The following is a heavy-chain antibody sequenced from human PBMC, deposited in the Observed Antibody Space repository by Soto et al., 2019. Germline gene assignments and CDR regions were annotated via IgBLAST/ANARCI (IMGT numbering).Heavy chain of an antibody. V-gene: IGHV4-30-2*01. CDR2: IYHSGST. Sequence: SETLSLTCAVSGGSISSGGYSWSWIRQPPGKGLEWIGYIYHSGSTYYNPSLKSRVTISVDRSKNQFSLKLSSVTAADTAVYYCARSSVCGFGELFRPPYYYGMGVWGQGTTLTVSS. CDR1: GGSISSGGYS. J-gene: IGHJ6*02. CDR3: ARSSVCGFGELFRPPYYYGMGV. D-gene: IGHD3-10*01.